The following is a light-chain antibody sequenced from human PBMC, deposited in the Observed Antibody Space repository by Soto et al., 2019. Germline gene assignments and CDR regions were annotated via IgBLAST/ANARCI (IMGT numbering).Light chain of an antibody. J-gene: IGLJ3*02. CDR3: ETWDSNTRV. V-gene: IGLV4-60*03. Sequence: QAVVTQSSSASASLGSSVKLTCTLSSGHSSYIIAWHQQQPGKAPRYLMNLEGSGSYNKGSGIPDRFSGSSSGADRYLTISNHQSEDEADYYCETWDSNTRVFGGGTKVTVL. CDR2: LEGSGSY. CDR1: SGHSSYI.